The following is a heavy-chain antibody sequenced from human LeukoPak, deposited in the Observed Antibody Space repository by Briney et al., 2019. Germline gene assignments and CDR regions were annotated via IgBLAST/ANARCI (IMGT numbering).Heavy chain of an antibody. V-gene: IGHV3-53*01. D-gene: IGHD1-26*01. Sequence: GGSLRLSCAVSGFTVSSNYMSWVRQAPGKGLEWVSVIYNDGGTYYADSVKGRFTISRDNSKNTLYLQMNSLRAEDTAVYYCARGNSGDSGHFDYWGQGTLVTVSS. CDR3: ARGNSGDSGHFDY. CDR2: IYNDGGT. J-gene: IGHJ4*02. CDR1: GFTVSSNY.